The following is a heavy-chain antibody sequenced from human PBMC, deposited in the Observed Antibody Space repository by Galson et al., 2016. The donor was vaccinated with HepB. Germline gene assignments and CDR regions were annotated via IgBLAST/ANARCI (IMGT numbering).Heavy chain of an antibody. CDR2: FDPEDAET. J-gene: IGHJ6*03. Sequence: SVKVSCKVSGYTLTELSMHWVRQAPGKGLEWMGGFDPEDAETVYAQEFQGRVTMTEDTSTDTAYMELSSLRSEDTAVYYCARLAAVVPVRNTYYHSMDVWGKGTTVTVSS. V-gene: IGHV1-24*01. D-gene: IGHD2-15*01. CDR1: GYTLTELS. CDR3: ARLAAVVPVRNTYYHSMDV.